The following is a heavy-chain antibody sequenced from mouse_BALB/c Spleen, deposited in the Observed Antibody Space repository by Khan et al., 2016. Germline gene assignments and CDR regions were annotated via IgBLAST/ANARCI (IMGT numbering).Heavy chain of an antibody. CDR2: INTTTGEP. CDR1: GYTFTNYG. D-gene: IGHD1-1*01. Sequence: QIQLVQSGPELKKPGETVKISCKASGYTFTNYGMNWVKQAPGKGLKWMGWINTTTGEPTYAAEFKGRFAFSLDTSASTAYLQINNLKNEDTATYFCAEDYYGSNWFAYWGQGTLVTVSA. CDR3: AEDYYGSNWFAY. J-gene: IGHJ3*01. V-gene: IGHV9-3*02.